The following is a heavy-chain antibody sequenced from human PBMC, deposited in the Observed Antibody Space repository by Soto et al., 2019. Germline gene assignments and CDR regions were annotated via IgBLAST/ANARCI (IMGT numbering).Heavy chain of an antibody. V-gene: IGHV3-30*18. Sequence: PGGSLRLSCAASGFTFSSYGMHWVRQAPGKGLEWVAVISYDGSNKYYADSVKGRFTISRDNSKNTLYLQMNSLRAEDTAVYYCAKEPASYYDSSGQINYYFDYWGQGTLVTVSS. CDR2: ISYDGSNK. CDR3: AKEPASYYDSSGQINYYFDY. J-gene: IGHJ4*02. CDR1: GFTFSSYG. D-gene: IGHD3-22*01.